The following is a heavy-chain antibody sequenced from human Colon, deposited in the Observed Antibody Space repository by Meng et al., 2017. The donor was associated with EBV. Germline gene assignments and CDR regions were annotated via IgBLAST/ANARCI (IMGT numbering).Heavy chain of an antibody. D-gene: IGHD2-21*02. CDR1: GGSLSSRNW. Sequence: QVRCRESGPGLVKPSWTLSLTCAVSGGSLSSRNWWSWVRQPPGKGLEWIGEIYHSGSTNYNPSLKSRVTISVDESKNQFSLRLSSVTAADTAVYYCARVGAYCGGDCYHPRWGQGTLVTVSS. CDR2: IYHSGST. V-gene: IGHV4-4*02. J-gene: IGHJ4*02. CDR3: ARVGAYCGGDCYHPR.